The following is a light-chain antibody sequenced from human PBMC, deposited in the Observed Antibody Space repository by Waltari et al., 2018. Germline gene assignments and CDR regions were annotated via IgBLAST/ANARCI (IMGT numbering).Light chain of an antibody. CDR1: TLGDKY. CDR3: QAWDSSVV. V-gene: IGLV3-1*01. J-gene: IGLJ2*01. CDR2: QDS. Sequence: SYELTQPPSVSVSPRQTASITCSGDTLGDKYACWYQQKPGQSPVLVIYQDSKRPSGIPERFSGSNSGNTATLTISGTQAMDEADYYCQAWDSSVVFGGGTKLTVL.